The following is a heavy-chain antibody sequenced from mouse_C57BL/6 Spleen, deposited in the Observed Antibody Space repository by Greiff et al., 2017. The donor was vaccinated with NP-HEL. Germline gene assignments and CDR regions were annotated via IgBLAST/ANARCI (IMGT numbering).Heavy chain of an antibody. V-gene: IGHV1-72*01. Sequence: QVHVKQPGAELVKPGASVKLSCKASGYTFTSYWMHWVKQRPGRGLEWIGRIDPNSGGTKYNEKFKSKATLTVDKPSSTAYMQLSSLTSEDSAVYYCATAVVENYAMDYWGQGTSVTVSS. CDR3: ATAVVENYAMDY. D-gene: IGHD1-1*01. CDR2: IDPNSGGT. CDR1: GYTFTSYW. J-gene: IGHJ4*01.